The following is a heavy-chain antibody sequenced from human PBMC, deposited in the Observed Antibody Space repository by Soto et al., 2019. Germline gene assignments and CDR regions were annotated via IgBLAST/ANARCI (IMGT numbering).Heavy chain of an antibody. D-gene: IGHD7-27*01. CDR3: ARNGGTFDP. CDR2: ISTSGSTI. J-gene: IGHJ5*02. V-gene: IGHV3-11*01. Sequence: ATGFTFRDYDMSWIRQAPGKGLEWVSYISTSGSTIYYADSVKGRFTISRDNAKKSLYLQMNSLRAGDTAVYYCARNGGTFDPWGQGTLVTVSS. CDR1: GFTFRDYD.